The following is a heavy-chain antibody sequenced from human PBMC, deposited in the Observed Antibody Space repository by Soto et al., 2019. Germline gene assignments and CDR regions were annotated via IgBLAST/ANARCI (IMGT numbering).Heavy chain of an antibody. D-gene: IGHD3-16*01. Sequence: QVQLVQSGAEVKKPGASVKVSCKTSGYTFTSYDIHWVRQATGQGPEWMGWMNPNSGNTVYAQKFQGRITMTRNTSMSTAYMELSSLRPEDSAVYYCARTRFGAVFGTWGQGPLVPAPS. CDR1: GYTFTSYD. CDR2: MNPNSGNT. CDR3: ARTRFGAVFGT. J-gene: IGHJ5*02. V-gene: IGHV1-8*01.